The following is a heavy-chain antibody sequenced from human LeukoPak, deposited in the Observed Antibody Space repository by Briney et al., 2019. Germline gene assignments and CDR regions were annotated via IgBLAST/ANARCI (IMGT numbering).Heavy chain of an antibody. D-gene: IGHD3-22*01. V-gene: IGHV1-18*01. J-gene: IGHJ4*02. CDR1: GGTFSSYA. CDR2: ISAYNGNK. CDR3: ARDQGGSGYPGPFDY. Sequence: GASVKVSCKASGGTFSSYAISWVRQAPGQGLEWMGWISAYNGNKNNARKLQGRVSMTTDTSTSTAYMELRSLRYDDTAVYYCARDQGGSGYPGPFDYWGQGTLVTVSS.